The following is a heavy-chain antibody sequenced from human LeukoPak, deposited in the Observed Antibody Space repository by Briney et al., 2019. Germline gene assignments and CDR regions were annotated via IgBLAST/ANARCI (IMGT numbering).Heavy chain of an antibody. V-gene: IGHV3-66*01. Sequence: GGSLRLSCAASGFIVSSYYMTWVRQAPGKGLELVSVIYSGGSTYYADSVKGRVAISRDNSKNTVFLQMNSVRAEDTAVYYCARSYSNHLFGMDVWGQGTTVTVSS. J-gene: IGHJ6*02. CDR3: ARSYSNHLFGMDV. CDR1: GFIVSSYY. D-gene: IGHD4-11*01. CDR2: IYSGGST.